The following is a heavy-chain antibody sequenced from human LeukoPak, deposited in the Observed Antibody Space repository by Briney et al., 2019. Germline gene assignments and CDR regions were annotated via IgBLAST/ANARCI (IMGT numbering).Heavy chain of an antibody. Sequence: GGSLRLSCAASGLTFADYTMHWVRQAPGKGLEWVSLINGDGGSTYYADSVKGRFTISRDNSKNSLYLQMNSLRTEDTALYYCAKAAPYSGYDTFFDYWGQGTLVTVSS. D-gene: IGHD5-12*01. CDR2: INGDGGST. J-gene: IGHJ4*02. CDR3: AKAAPYSGYDTFFDY. V-gene: IGHV3-43*01. CDR1: GLTFADYT.